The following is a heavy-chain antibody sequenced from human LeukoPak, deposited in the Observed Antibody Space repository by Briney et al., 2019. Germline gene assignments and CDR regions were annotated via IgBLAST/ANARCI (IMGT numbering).Heavy chain of an antibody. CDR1: GFTFSDYY. V-gene: IGHV3-11*01. CDR3: ARDHGSGINYYYGMDV. Sequence: GGSLRLSCAASGFTFSDYYMSWIRQAPGKGLEWVSYISSSGSTIYYADSVKGRFTISRDNAKNSPYLQMNSLRAEDTAVYYCARDHGSGINYYYGMDVWGQGTTVTVSS. J-gene: IGHJ6*02. CDR2: ISSSGSTI. D-gene: IGHD3-10*01.